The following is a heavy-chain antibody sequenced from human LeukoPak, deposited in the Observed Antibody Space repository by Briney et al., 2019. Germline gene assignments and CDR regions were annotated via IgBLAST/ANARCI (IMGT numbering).Heavy chain of an antibody. Sequence: GGSLRLSCAASGFTFSTYSMNWVRQAPGKGLEWISFISTSSIYIYYADSVKGRFTISRDSSKNTMYLQMNSLRVEDTAMYYCGRDVGPWGQGTLVTVSS. J-gene: IGHJ5*02. CDR3: GRDVGP. CDR2: ISTSSIYI. CDR1: GFTFSTYS. V-gene: IGHV3-21*04.